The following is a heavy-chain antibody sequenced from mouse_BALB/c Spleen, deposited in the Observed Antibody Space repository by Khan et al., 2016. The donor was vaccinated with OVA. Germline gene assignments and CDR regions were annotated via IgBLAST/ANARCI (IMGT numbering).Heavy chain of an antibody. CDR3: ARGNWQSYYFDY. CDR2: INPYNVGP. CDR1: GYIFTNYV. J-gene: IGHJ2*01. D-gene: IGHD4-1*01. Sequence: VQLKQSGPELGKPGASVKMSCKPSGYIFTNYVLHWVKQKPGQGLEWIGYINPYNVGPKYKEKFKGKATLGSDKSSITAYPELSSLTSEDSAVYYCARGNWQSYYFDYWGQGTTLTLSS. V-gene: IGHV1S136*01.